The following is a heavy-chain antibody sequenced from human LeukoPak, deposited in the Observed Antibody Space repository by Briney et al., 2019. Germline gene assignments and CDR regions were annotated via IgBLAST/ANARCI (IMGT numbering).Heavy chain of an antibody. CDR2: ISAYNGNT. D-gene: IGHD3-22*01. CDR3: ARVSSPYYYDSSGYKGDDAFDI. CDR1: GYTFTSYG. J-gene: IGHJ3*02. Sequence: ASVKVSCKASGYTFTSYGIRWVRQAPGQGLAWMGWISAYNGNTNYAQKLQGRVTMTTDTSTSTAYMELRSLRSDDTAVYYCARVSSPYYYDSSGYKGDDAFDIWGQGTMVTVSS. V-gene: IGHV1-18*01.